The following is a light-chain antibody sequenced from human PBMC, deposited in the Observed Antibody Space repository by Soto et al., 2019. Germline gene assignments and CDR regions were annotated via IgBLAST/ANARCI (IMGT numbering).Light chain of an antibody. J-gene: IGKJ1*01. V-gene: IGKV3-15*01. Sequence: EIVLTQSPGTLSLSPGESATLSFRASQSIASNLAWYQQRPGQAPRLLIYGTSTRATGIPARFSGSGSGTEFTLTIDSLQSEDFAVYYCQQYNKWRTFGQGTKVDIK. CDR3: QQYNKWRT. CDR1: QSIASN. CDR2: GTS.